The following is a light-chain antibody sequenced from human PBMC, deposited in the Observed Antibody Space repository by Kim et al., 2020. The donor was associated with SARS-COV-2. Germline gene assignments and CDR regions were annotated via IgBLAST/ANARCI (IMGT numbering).Light chain of an antibody. Sequence: SPGARATLSCRASQSVSSSYLAWYQQKPGQAPRLLIYGASSRATGIPDRFSGSGSGTDFTLTINRLEPEDFAVYYCQQYGSSPMYTFGQGTKLEI. CDR2: GAS. CDR1: QSVSSSY. CDR3: QQYGSSPMYT. J-gene: IGKJ2*01. V-gene: IGKV3-20*01.